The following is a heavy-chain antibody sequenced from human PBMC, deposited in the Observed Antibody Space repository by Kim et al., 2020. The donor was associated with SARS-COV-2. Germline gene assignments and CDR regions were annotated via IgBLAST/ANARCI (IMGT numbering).Heavy chain of an antibody. D-gene: IGHD1-1*01. Sequence: TDHADSVKGRFTISRDISKNTLYLQMNSLRVDDTALYYCARGQSGGLDYWGQGTLVSVSS. CDR2: T. V-gene: IGHV3-23*01. J-gene: IGHJ4*02. CDR3: ARGQSGGLDY.